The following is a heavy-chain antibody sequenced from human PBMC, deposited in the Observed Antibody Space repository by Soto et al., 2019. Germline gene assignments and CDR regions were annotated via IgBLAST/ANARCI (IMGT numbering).Heavy chain of an antibody. J-gene: IGHJ6*02. CDR1: GFTFSSYA. CDR2: ISYDGSNK. D-gene: IGHD3-3*01. CDR3: AREVYDFWSGYYAYYYYYGMDV. V-gene: IGHV3-30-3*01. Sequence: GGSLRLSCAASGFTFSSYAMHWVRRAPGKGLEWVAVISYDGSNKYYADSVKGRFTISRDNSKNTLYLQMNSLRAEDTAVYYCAREVYDFWSGYYAYYYYYGMDVWGQGTTVTVSS.